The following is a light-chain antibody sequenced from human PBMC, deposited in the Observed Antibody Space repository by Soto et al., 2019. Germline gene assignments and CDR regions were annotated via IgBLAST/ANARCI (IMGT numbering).Light chain of an antibody. J-gene: IGKJ4*01. CDR2: RTS. CDR3: QQYNNWPALT. V-gene: IGKV3-15*01. Sequence: EIVLTQSPGTLSLSPVERATLSCMASQSVTSNYLAWYQQKPGQAPRLLMFRTSSRATGFPARFSGSGSGTEFTLTISSLQSEDFAVYYCQQYNNWPALTFGGGTKVDIK. CDR1: QSVTSN.